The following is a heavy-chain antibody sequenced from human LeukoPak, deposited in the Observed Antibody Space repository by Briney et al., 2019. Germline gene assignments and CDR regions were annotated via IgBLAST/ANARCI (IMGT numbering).Heavy chain of an antibody. V-gene: IGHV3-21*01. Sequence: GGSLRLSCAASGFTFSNYNMNWVRQAPGKGLEWVSSISSTSSYIYYADPVKGRFTISRDNAQNSLYLQLNSLRAEDTAVYYCARTTVTSLYQYYYMGVWGKGTTVTVSS. D-gene: IGHD4-17*01. J-gene: IGHJ6*03. CDR3: ARTTVTSLYQYYYMGV. CDR1: GFTFSNYN. CDR2: ISSTSSYI.